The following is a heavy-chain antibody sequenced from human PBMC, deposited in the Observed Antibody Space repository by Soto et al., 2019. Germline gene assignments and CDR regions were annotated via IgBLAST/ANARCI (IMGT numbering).Heavy chain of an antibody. Sequence: QVQLVQSGAEVKKPGASVKVSCKASGYTFTSYDINWVRQATGQGLEWMGWMNPNSGNTGYAQKFQGRVTMTRNTSISTAYMELSSLRSEDTAVYYCARALLGYCSGGSCFSHDAFDIWGQGTMVTVSS. J-gene: IGHJ3*02. D-gene: IGHD2-15*01. V-gene: IGHV1-8*01. CDR2: MNPNSGNT. CDR1: GYTFTSYD. CDR3: ARALLGYCSGGSCFSHDAFDI.